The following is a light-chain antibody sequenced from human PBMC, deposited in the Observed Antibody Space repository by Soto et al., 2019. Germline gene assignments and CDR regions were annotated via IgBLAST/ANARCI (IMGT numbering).Light chain of an antibody. CDR3: QYYGSSST. CDR1: QSISGIF. Sequence: EVVLTQSPGTLSLSPGERATLSCRASQSISGIFLPWYQQKPGQDPRLLLYGASIRATGIPDRFSGSESGADFTLTISRLEPADFAVYYCQYYGSSSTFGQGTKVDIK. CDR2: GAS. V-gene: IGKV3-20*01. J-gene: IGKJ1*01.